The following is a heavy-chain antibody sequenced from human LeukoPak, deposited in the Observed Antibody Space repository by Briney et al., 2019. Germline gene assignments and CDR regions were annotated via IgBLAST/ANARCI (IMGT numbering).Heavy chain of an antibody. V-gene: IGHV3-15*01. CDR2: IKGKSDGGTT. CDR3: TTDPFNYYDNDDYFNS. Sequence: GGSLRLSCEASGLIYSNAWMSWVRQAPGKGLEWVGRIKGKSDGGTTDLAAPVKGRFTISRDDSKNTVCLQMNSLKSEDTAAFYCTTDPFNYYDNDDYFNSWGQGTLVTVSS. J-gene: IGHJ4*02. CDR1: GLIYSNAW. D-gene: IGHD3-22*01.